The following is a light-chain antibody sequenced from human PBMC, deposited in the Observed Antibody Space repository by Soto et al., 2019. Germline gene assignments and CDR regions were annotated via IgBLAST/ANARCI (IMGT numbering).Light chain of an antibody. Sequence: EIVLTQSPGTLSLSPGERATLSCRASQSVSSSYLAWYQQKPGQAPRLLIYGASSRATGIPDRFSGSGSGTDFTLTISRLEPEDFAVYYCPQYGSSPLTFGQGTMVEIK. J-gene: IGKJ1*01. CDR3: PQYGSSPLT. CDR1: QSVSSSY. V-gene: IGKV3-20*01. CDR2: GAS.